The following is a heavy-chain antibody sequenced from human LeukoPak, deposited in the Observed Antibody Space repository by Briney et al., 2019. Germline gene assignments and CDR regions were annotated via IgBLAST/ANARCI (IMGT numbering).Heavy chain of an antibody. CDR2: ISGGGGST. CDR3: AKDTAWAAAGMVCEY. J-gene: IGHJ4*02. D-gene: IGHD6-13*01. Sequence: PGGSLRLSCATSGFTFSNYAMNWVRQAPGKGLEWVSTISGGGGSTSNADSVKGRFTISRDNSKNTLYLQMNSLRAEDTAVYYCAKDTAWAAAGMVCEYWGQGTLVTVSS. V-gene: IGHV3-23*01. CDR1: GFTFSNYA.